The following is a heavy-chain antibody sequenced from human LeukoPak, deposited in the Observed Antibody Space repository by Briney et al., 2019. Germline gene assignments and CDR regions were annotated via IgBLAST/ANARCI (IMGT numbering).Heavy chain of an antibody. Sequence: ASVKVSCKASGYTFTSYYMHWVRQAPGQGLEWKGIINTSGGSTSYAQKFQGRVTMTRDTSTSTVYMELSSLRSEDTAVYYCARDGNDGFDYWGQGTLVTVSS. D-gene: IGHD1-1*01. CDR2: INTSGGST. CDR3: ARDGNDGFDY. V-gene: IGHV1-46*01. CDR1: GYTFTSYY. J-gene: IGHJ4*02.